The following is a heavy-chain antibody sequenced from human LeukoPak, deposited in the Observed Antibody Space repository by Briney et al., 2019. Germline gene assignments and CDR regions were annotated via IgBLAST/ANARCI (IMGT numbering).Heavy chain of an antibody. CDR2: ISAYNGNA. Sequence: GSSVKVSCKASGGTFSSYAISWVRQAPGQGLEWMGWISAYNGNANYAQKLQGRVTMTTDTSTSTAYMELRSLRSDDTAVYYCARDLAVLRFLEWLFDYWGQGTLVTVSS. J-gene: IGHJ4*02. V-gene: IGHV1-18*01. D-gene: IGHD3-3*01. CDR1: GGTFSSYA. CDR3: ARDLAVLRFLEWLFDY.